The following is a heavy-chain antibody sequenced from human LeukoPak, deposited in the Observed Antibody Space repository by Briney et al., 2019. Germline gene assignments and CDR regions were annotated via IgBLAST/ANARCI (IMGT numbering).Heavy chain of an antibody. J-gene: IGHJ4*02. CDR2: INHSGST. Sequence: SETLSLTCAVYGGSFSGYYWSWIRQPPGEGLEWIGEINHSGSTNYNPSLKSRVTISVDTSKNQFSLKLSSVTAADTAVYYCARATASYYFDYWGQGTLVTVSS. CDR1: GGSFSGYY. V-gene: IGHV4-34*01. CDR3: ARATASYYFDY.